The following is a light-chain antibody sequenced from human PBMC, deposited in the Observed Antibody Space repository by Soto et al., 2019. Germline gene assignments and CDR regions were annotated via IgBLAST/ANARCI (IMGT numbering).Light chain of an antibody. CDR2: GAS. CDR3: QQYNDYSWT. V-gene: IGKV3-15*01. Sequence: EVLMTQSPATLSVSPGERVTLSCRASQSVRSNLAWYQQKPGQSPRLLIYGASTRATGIPARFSGSGSGTEFTLTISSLQPDDVAIYYCQQYNDYSWTFGQGTKVDIK. J-gene: IGKJ1*01. CDR1: QSVRSN.